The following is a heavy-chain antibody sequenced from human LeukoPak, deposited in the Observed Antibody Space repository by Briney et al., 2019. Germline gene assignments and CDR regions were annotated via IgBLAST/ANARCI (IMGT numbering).Heavy chain of an antibody. V-gene: IGHV4-38-2*01. CDR3: ARRAPARYTKYELNWFAP. CDR1: GYSLSSGYY. J-gene: IGHJ5*02. CDR2: IDWRGST. Sequence: ETLSLTCAVSGYSLSSGYYWVWIPQTPGKLLEWIGSIDWRGSTYYNPSLKSRVTISAQASTTQFSLKLSSVTAAATAVYYSARRAPARYTKYELNWFAPCGQATL. D-gene: IGHD4-11*01.